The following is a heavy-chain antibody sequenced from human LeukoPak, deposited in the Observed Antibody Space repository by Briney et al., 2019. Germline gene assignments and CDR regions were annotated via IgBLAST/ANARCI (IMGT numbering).Heavy chain of an antibody. CDR1: GYSFTSYW. Sequence: GESLKISCKGSGYSFTSYWIGGVRQMPGKGLEWMGIIYPGDSDTRYSPSFQGQVTISADQSISTAYLQWSSLQASDTAMYYCARPMSGYSYGYGYAFDIWGQGTMVTVSS. J-gene: IGHJ3*02. V-gene: IGHV5-51*01. CDR2: IYPGDSDT. D-gene: IGHD5-18*01. CDR3: ARPMSGYSYGYGYAFDI.